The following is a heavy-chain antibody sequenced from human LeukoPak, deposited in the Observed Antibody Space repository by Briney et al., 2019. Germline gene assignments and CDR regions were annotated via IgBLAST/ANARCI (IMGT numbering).Heavy chain of an antibody. CDR1: GDSISRIGYY. J-gene: IGHJ6*03. CDR2: IYYRGST. CDR3: AREKDYNYYMDV. Sequence: SETLSLTCSVSGDSISRIGYYWGWIRQPPGKGLQWIGSIYYRGSTYYSPSLKSRVSISVDTSKNQFSLKVSSVTAADTAVYYCAREKDYNYYMDVWGTGTTLTVSS. V-gene: IGHV4-39*01.